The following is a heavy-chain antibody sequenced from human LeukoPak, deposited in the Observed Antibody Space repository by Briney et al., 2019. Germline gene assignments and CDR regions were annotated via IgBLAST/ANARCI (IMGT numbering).Heavy chain of an antibody. D-gene: IGHD4-17*01. CDR1: GFTFSSYG. Sequence: GGSLRLSCVASGFTFSSYGMSWVRQAPGKGLEWVSYVSATGYTTSYADSVKGRFTISRDNAKNTVFLQMNSLRAEDTAVYYCAKDPMRYTVTTKYYYYYYMDVWGKGTTVSISS. V-gene: IGHV3-23*01. CDR3: AKDPMRYTVTTKYYYYYYMDV. CDR2: VSATGYTT. J-gene: IGHJ6*03.